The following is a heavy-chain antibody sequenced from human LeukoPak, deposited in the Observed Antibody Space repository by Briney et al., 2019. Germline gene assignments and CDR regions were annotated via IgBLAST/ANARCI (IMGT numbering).Heavy chain of an antibody. J-gene: IGHJ3*01. V-gene: IGHV3-21*06. Sequence: GGSLRLSCAASGFTFSSYSMSWVRQAPGKGLEWVSSISSSSSYIYYADSVKGRFTISRDSAKNSLNLQMSSLRAEDTAVYYCTREGTIVVGDAFDLWGQGTMVTVSS. CDR1: GFTFSSYS. D-gene: IGHD2-15*01. CDR2: ISSSSSYI. CDR3: TREGTIVVGDAFDL.